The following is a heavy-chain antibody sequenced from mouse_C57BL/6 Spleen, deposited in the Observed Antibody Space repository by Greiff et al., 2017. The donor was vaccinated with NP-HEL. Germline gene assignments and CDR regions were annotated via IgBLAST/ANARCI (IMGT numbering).Heavy chain of an antibody. Sequence: QVHVKQSGTELVKPGASVKLSCKASGYTFTSYWMHWVKQRPGQGLEWIGNINPSNGGTNYNEKFKSKATLTVDKSSSTAYMQLSSLTSEDSAVYYCARSTYDGYYAAWFAYWGQGTLVTVSA. CDR3: ARSTYDGYYAAWFAY. V-gene: IGHV1-53*01. J-gene: IGHJ3*01. CDR1: GYTFTSYW. CDR2: INPSNGGT. D-gene: IGHD2-3*01.